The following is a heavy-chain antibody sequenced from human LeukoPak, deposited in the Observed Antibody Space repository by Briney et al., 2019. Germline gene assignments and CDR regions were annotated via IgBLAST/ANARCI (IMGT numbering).Heavy chain of an antibody. J-gene: IGHJ5*02. V-gene: IGHV4-61*02. D-gene: IGHD4-11*01. CDR1: GGSISSGSYY. CDR2: IYTSGST. Sequence: PSQTLSLTCTVSGGSISSGSYYWSWIRQPAGKGLEWIGRIYTSGSTNYNPSLKSRVTISVDTSKNQFSLKLSSVTAADTAVYYCARETSNRNWFDPWGQGTLVTVSS. CDR3: ARETSNRNWFDP.